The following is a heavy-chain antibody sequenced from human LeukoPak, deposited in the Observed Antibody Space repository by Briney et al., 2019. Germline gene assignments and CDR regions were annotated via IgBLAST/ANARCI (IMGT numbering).Heavy chain of an antibody. CDR1: GFTFSSYG. CDR3: AKVEGASKASVY. Sequence: GGSLRLSCAASGFTFSSYGMHWVRQAPGKGLEWVSSISGSGGSTYYADSVKGRFTISRDNSKNTLYLQMYSLRAEDTAVYYCAKVEGASKASVYWGQGALVTVSS. V-gene: IGHV3-23*01. CDR2: ISGSGGST. D-gene: IGHD1-1*01. J-gene: IGHJ4*02.